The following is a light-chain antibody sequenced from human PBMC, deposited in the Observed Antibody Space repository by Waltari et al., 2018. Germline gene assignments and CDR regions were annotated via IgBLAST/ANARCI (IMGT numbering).Light chain of an antibody. CDR1: QSVCRT. V-gene: IGKV3-20*01. Sequence: EIVLTQSPGTLSLSPGDRATLSCRASQSVCRTLAWYQQKPGQAPSLLIYGAATRATGIPDRFSGGGSGTDFSLTISRLEPEDFAVYYCQHYVRLPATFGQGTKVEIK. CDR2: GAA. J-gene: IGKJ1*01. CDR3: QHYVRLPAT.